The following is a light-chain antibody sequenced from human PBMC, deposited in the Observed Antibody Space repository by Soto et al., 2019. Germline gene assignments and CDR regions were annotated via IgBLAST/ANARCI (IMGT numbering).Light chain of an antibody. V-gene: IGKV1-5*01. J-gene: IGKJ1*01. CDR3: QQYNSSWT. Sequence: DILMTQSPSTLSASVGDRVTITCRASQSISSWLAWYQQKPGKAPKLVIYDASSLESGVPSRFSGSGSGTEFTLTISSLQPDDFATYYCQQYNSSWTFGQGTKVEIK. CDR2: DAS. CDR1: QSISSW.